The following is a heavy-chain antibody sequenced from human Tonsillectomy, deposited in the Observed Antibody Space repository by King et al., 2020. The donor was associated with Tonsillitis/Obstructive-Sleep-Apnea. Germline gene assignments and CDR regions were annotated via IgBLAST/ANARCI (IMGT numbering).Heavy chain of an antibody. CDR2: ITSSSSTI. V-gene: IGHV3-48*02. J-gene: IGHJ4*02. Sequence: VQLVESGGGLVQPGGSLRLSCAASGFTFSNYNLNWVRQAPGKGLEWVSYITSSSSTIYYADSVKGRFTISRDNAKNSLYLQMNSLRDEDTAVYYCARDLGAFFGVVNFDYWGQGTLVTVSS. CDR1: GFTFSNYN. CDR3: ARDLGAFFGVVNFDY. D-gene: IGHD3-3*01.